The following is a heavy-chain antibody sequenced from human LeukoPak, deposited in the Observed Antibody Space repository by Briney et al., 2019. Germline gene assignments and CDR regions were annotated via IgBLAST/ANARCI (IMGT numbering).Heavy chain of an antibody. CDR1: GGSISSYY. D-gene: IGHD3-22*01. CDR2: IYYSGGT. V-gene: IGHV4-59*01. J-gene: IGHJ3*02. Sequence: SETLSLTCTVSGGSISSYYWNWIRQPPGKGLEWIGYIYYSGGTNYNPSPKSRVTISLDTLKNQFSLKLSPVTAADTAVYYCAGASLYYDSSGQRTFDIWGQGTMVT. CDR3: AGASLYYDSSGQRTFDI.